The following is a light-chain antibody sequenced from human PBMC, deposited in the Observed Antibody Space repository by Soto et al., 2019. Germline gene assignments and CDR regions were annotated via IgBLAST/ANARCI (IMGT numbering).Light chain of an antibody. CDR2: GES. CDR1: QSVSAK. CDR3: QQYNNWPPYT. Sequence: EMVMTQSPGTLSVSPGERASLSCRASQSVSAKLAWCQQKPGQAPRLLIYGESTRATGNPTRFSGSGSGTEFTLNNSKLQSEDIARYYSQQYNNWPPYTFGQGTKLEIK. V-gene: IGKV3-15*01. J-gene: IGKJ2*01.